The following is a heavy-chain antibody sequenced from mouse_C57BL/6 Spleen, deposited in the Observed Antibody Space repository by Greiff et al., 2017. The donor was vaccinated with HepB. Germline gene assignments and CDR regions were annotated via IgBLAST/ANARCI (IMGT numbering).Heavy chain of an antibody. CDR1: GFNIKDYY. D-gene: IGHD3-2*02. J-gene: IGHJ3*01. V-gene: IGHV14-1*01. Sequence: EVKLMESGAELVRPGASVKLSCTASGFNIKDYYMHWVKQRPEQGLEWIGRIDPEDGDTEYAPKFQGKATMTADTSSNTAYLQLSSLTSEDTAVYYCTTWDSSGYVTAWFAYWGQGTLVTVSA. CDR3: TTWDSSGYVTAWFAY. CDR2: IDPEDGDT.